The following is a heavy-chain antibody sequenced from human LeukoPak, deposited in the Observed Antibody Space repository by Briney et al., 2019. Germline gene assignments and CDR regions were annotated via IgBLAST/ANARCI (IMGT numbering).Heavy chain of an antibody. V-gene: IGHV1-18*01. CDR3: ARKTEAYYYDSSGPFDS. CDR1: GYTFTSYG. CDR2: ISAYNGNT. Sequence: ASVKVSCKASGYTFTSYGISWVRQAPGQGLEWMGWISAYNGNTNYAQKLQGRVTMTTDTSTSTAYMELRSLRSDDTAVYYCARKTEAYYYDSSGPFDSWGQGTLVTVSS. J-gene: IGHJ4*02. D-gene: IGHD3-22*01.